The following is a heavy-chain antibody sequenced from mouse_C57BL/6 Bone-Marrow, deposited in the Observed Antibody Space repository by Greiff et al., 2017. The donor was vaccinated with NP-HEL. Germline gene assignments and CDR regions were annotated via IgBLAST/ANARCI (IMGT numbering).Heavy chain of an antibody. Sequence: EVKLQESGPGLAKPSQTLSLTCSVTGYSITSDYWHWIRKFPGNKLEYMGYISYSGSTYYNPSLKRRISITRDTSKNQYYLQLNSVTTEDTATYYCARSCDGYYFDYWGQGTTLTVSS. CDR2: ISYSGST. J-gene: IGHJ2*01. CDR3: ARSCDGYYFDY. V-gene: IGHV3-8*01. CDR1: GYSITSDY. D-gene: IGHD2-3*01.